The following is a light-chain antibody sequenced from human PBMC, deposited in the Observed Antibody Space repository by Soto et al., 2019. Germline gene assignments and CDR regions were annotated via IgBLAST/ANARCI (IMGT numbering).Light chain of an antibody. CDR3: QQYGSSPPWT. CDR1: QSVSSSY. Sequence: EIVLTQSPGTVSLSPGERATLSCRASQSVSSSYLAWYQQKPGQAPRLLIYGASSRATGIPDRFSGSGSGTDFTLTISRLEPEDFAVYYCQQYGSSPPWTFGQGTMVDIK. CDR2: GAS. V-gene: IGKV3-20*01. J-gene: IGKJ1*01.